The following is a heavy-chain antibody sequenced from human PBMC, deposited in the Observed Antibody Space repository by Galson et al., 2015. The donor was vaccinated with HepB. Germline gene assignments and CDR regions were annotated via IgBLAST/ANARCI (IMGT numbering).Heavy chain of an antibody. J-gene: IGHJ6*02. CDR1: GFTVSGMY. Sequence: SLRLSCAASGFTVSGMYLSWVRQAPGEGLEWVSVMYVDGNTYYADSVKGRITISRDNSKNTLFLQMNSLRAEDTAMYYCAKDQGDGYVNYYYYYGMDVWGQGTTVTVSS. D-gene: IGHD5-18*01. V-gene: IGHV3-66*02. CDR3: AKDQGDGYVNYYYYYGMDV. CDR2: MYVDGNT.